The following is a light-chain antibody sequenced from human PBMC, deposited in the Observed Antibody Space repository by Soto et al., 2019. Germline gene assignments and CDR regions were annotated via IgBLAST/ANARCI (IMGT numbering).Light chain of an antibody. J-gene: IGKJ5*01. CDR1: QSVSIK. Sequence: ETVMTQSPATLSVSPGERATLSCRASQSVSIKLAWYQQKPGQAPRLLIYGASSRATGIPDRFSGTVSGTDFTLTISRLEPEDFAVYYCQQYGSSPITFGQGTLLEIK. CDR3: QQYGSSPIT. V-gene: IGKV3-20*01. CDR2: GAS.